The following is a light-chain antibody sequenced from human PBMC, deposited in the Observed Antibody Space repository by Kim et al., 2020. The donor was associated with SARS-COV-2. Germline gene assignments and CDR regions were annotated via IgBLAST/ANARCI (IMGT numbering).Light chain of an antibody. J-gene: IGKJ1*01. V-gene: IGKV3-15*01. CDR1: QSVSSN. Sequence: EIVMTQSPATLSVSPGERATLSCRASQSVSSNLAWYQQKPGQAPRLLIYGASTRATGIPARFSGSGSGTEFTLTISSLQSEDSAVYYCQQYNNWPPCTFGRGTKVEIK. CDR2: GAS. CDR3: QQYNNWPPCT.